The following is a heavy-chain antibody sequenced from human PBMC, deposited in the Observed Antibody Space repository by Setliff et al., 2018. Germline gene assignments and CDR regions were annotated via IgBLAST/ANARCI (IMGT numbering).Heavy chain of an antibody. CDR2: FLAVLRKP. CDR3: ASPRSAGTYQGAFYYFLHV. V-gene: IGHV1-69*13. J-gene: IGHJ6*03. Sequence: ASVKVSCKASGDTFKGYAFTWVRQAPGQGLEWMGDFLAVLRKPTHAERFQDRLTITADESTSTAYMELRDLRPEDTAVYFCASPRSAGTYQGAFYYFLHVWGKGTTVTVSS. D-gene: IGHD1-26*01. CDR1: GDTFKGYA.